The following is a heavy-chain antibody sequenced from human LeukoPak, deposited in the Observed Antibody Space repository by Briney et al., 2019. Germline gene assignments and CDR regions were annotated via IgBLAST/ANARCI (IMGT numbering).Heavy chain of an antibody. D-gene: IGHD6-19*01. Sequence: SQTLSLTCAISGDSVPSNSAAWNWIRQSPSRGLEWLGRTYYRSKWYNDYAVSVKSRITINPDTSKNQFSLQLNSVTPEDTAVYYCAREGYSSGWYYYYYGMDVWGQGTTVTVSS. CDR3: AREGYSSGWYYYYYGMDV. V-gene: IGHV6-1*01. CDR1: GDSVPSNSAA. CDR2: TYYRSKWYN. J-gene: IGHJ6*02.